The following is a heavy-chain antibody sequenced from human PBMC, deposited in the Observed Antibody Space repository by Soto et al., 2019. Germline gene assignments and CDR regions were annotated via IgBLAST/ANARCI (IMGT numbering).Heavy chain of an antibody. J-gene: IGHJ4*02. CDR3: ARGWGYYDSSGYRFGY. CDR1: GFTFSSYA. CDR2: ISYDGSNK. Sequence: QVQLVESGGGVVQPGRSLRLSCAASGFTFSSYAMHWVRQAPGKGLEWVAVISYDGSNKYYADSVKGRFTISRDNSKNTLYLQMNSLRAEETAVYYCARGWGYYDSSGYRFGYWGQGTLVTVSS. D-gene: IGHD3-22*01. V-gene: IGHV3-30-3*01.